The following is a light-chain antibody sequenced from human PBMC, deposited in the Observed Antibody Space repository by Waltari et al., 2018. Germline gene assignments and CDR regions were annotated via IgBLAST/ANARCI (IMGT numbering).Light chain of an antibody. CDR3: MQALQGLT. CDR1: QSLLHSDGHNY. Sequence: DIVMTQSPLSLPVTPGEPASIPCRSSQSLLHSDGHNYLDWYVQKPGQSPQVVIYLGSTRASGVPDRFSGSGSGTDFTLKISAVEAEDVGVYYCMQALQGLTFGGGTKVEIK. V-gene: IGKV2-28*01. J-gene: IGKJ4*01. CDR2: LGS.